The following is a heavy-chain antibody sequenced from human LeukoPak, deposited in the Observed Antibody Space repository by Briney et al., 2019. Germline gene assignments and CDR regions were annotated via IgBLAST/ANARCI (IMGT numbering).Heavy chain of an antibody. CDR1: GYTFTGYY. Sequence: ASVKVSCKASGYTFTGYYMHWMRQAPGQGLEWMGWISAYNGNTNYAQKLQGRITMTTDTSTSTAYMELRSLRSDDTAVYYCARTATTYYDILTGYSPFDYWGQGTLVTVSS. V-gene: IGHV1-18*04. J-gene: IGHJ4*02. D-gene: IGHD3-9*01. CDR2: ISAYNGNT. CDR3: ARTATTYYDILTGYSPFDY.